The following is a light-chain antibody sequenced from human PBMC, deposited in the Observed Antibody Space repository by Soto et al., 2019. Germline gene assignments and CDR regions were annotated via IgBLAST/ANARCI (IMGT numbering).Light chain of an antibody. Sequence: DIQMTQSPSSLSASVGDRVTITCRASQSINRFLSWFQQKPGKAPRLLIYAASSLQTAVPSRFSGRGSGTDFTLTISSLQPEDFATYYCQQTYSVPWTFGQGTRVEVK. CDR1: QSINRF. CDR2: AAS. J-gene: IGKJ1*01. CDR3: QQTYSVPWT. V-gene: IGKV1-39*01.